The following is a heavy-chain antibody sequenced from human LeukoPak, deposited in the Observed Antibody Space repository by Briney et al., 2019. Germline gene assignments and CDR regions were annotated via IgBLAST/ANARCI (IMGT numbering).Heavy chain of an antibody. Sequence: PGGSLRLSCAASGFTLGDYSMHWVRQTPGKGPEWVSLISWDGGYTSYVDSVKGRFTISRDNNKNSLYLQMSTLRAEDTAFYYCVRASGWYWGAEGFFEYWGQGTVVTVSS. V-gene: IGHV3-43*01. CDR3: VRASGWYWGAEGFFEY. CDR2: ISWDGGYT. D-gene: IGHD6-19*01. CDR1: GFTLGDYS. J-gene: IGHJ4*02.